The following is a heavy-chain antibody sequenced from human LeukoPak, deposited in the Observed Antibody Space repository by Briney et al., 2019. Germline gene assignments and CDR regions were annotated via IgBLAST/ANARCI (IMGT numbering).Heavy chain of an antibody. Sequence: ALVKASCKASGYTFTSYAMHWVRQAPGQRLEWMGWINACNGNTKYSQKFQGRVTITKDTSASTAYMELSSLRSEDPALFYCASSIAADFDYWGQGTLVTVSS. CDR3: ASSIAADFDY. CDR2: INACNGNT. V-gene: IGHV1-3*01. J-gene: IGHJ4*02. CDR1: GYTFTSYA. D-gene: IGHD6-13*01.